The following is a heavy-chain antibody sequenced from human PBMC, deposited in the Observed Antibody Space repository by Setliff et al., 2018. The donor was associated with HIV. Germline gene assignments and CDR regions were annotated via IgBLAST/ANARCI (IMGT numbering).Heavy chain of an antibody. CDR2: ISPHNGNT. CDR1: GYTFTNQY. D-gene: IGHD2-8*01. J-gene: IGHJ3*02. V-gene: IGHV1-18*01. CDR3: AKGYSWSVVGALDI. Sequence: ASVKVSCKASGYTFTNQYISWVRQAHGQGLQWMGWISPHNGNTKFDEKFQGRVTMTTDPSTNTVYMQLGSLQSDDTAMYYCAKGYSWSVVGALDIWGQGTMVTVSS.